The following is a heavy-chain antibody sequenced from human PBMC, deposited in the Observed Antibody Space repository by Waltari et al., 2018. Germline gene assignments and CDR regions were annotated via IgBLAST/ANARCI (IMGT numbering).Heavy chain of an antibody. Sequence: EVQLVESGVGLVQPGRSLRLSCSTSGFTFGDYTMSWSRQAPGKGLEWVGFKAYGGTPEYAASVKGRFTISRDDSKSVAYLQMNSLKSEDTAMYYCLRESILDYWGQGTLVTVSS. V-gene: IGHV3-49*03. CDR3: LRESILDY. CDR2: KAYGGTP. CDR1: GFTFGDYT. D-gene: IGHD6-6*01. J-gene: IGHJ4*02.